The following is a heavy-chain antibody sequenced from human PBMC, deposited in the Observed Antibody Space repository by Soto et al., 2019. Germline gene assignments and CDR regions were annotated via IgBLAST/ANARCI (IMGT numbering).Heavy chain of an antibody. Sequence: QVQLVQSGAEVKKPGASVKVSCKASGYTFTSYYMHWVRQAPGQGLEWMGIINPSGGSTSYAQKFQGRVTMTRDTSTSTVYMELSSLRSEDTAVYYCARDLTTVTYYYYYGMDVWDQGTTVTVSS. V-gene: IGHV1-46*01. CDR1: GYTFTSYY. J-gene: IGHJ6*02. CDR3: ARDLTTVTYYYYYGMDV. D-gene: IGHD4-17*01. CDR2: INPSGGST.